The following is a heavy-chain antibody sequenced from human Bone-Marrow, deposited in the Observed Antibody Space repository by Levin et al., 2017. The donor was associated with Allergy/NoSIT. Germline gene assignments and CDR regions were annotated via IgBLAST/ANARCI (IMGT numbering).Heavy chain of an antibody. CDR2: IYTSGST. CDR3: ARDRGPLTGYYYYYYYYMDV. J-gene: IGHJ6*03. V-gene: IGHV4-61*02. D-gene: IGHD3-9*01. Sequence: PSETLSLTCTVSGGSISSGSYYWSWIRQPAGKGLEWIGRIYTSGSTNYNPSLKSRVTISVDTSKNQFSLKLSSVTAADTAVYYCARDRGPLTGYYYYYYYYMDVWGKGTTVTVSS. CDR1: GGSISSGSYY.